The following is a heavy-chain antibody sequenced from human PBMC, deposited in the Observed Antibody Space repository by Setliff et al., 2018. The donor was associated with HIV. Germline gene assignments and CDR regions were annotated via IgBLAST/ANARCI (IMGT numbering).Heavy chain of an antibody. CDR2: IIPTLNVA. CDR3: STRREWLVSQSAFDI. J-gene: IGHJ3*02. Sequence: SVKVSCKASGDTFSSYTLSWVRQAPGQSLEWMGRIIPTLNVANDAPKFQGRVTITADKSTSTAYMELSSLRSDDTAVYYCSTRREWLVSQSAFDIWGQGTMVTVSS. D-gene: IGHD6-19*01. V-gene: IGHV1-69*02. CDR1: GDTFSSYT.